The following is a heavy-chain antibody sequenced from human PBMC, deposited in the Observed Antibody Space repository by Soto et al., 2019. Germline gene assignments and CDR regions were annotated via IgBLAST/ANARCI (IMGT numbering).Heavy chain of an antibody. CDR1: GYTFSGYY. Sequence: APVEVSCKASGYTFSGYYIHWLRQAAGQGLEWMGWINPNSGGTNYAQKFQGRVTVTRDTPTSTAYMELSRLTSDDTAVYYCARSLTEGYCTITGCYTRPLYGMDVWGQGTTVTVSS. D-gene: IGHD2-2*02. J-gene: IGHJ6*02. CDR2: INPNSGGT. V-gene: IGHV1-2*02. CDR3: ARSLTEGYCTITGCYTRPLYGMDV.